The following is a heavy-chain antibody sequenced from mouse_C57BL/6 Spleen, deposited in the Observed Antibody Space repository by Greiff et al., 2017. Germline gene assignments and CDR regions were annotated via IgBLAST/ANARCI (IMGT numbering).Heavy chain of an antibody. CDR1: GYTFTSYW. CDR2: IDPSDSYT. D-gene: IGHD2-3*01. V-gene: IGHV1-50*01. Sequence: QVQLQQPGAELVKPGASVKLSCKASGYTFTSYWMQWVKQRPGQGLEWIGEIDPSDSYTNYNQKFTGKATLTVDTSSSTAYMQLSSLTSEDSAVYYCGWAMDYWGQGTSVTVSS. J-gene: IGHJ4*01. CDR3: GWAMDY.